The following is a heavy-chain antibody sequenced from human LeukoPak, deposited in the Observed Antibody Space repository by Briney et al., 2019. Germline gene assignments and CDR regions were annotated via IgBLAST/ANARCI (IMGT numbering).Heavy chain of an antibody. Sequence: ASVKVSCKVSGYTLTELSMHWVRQAPGKGLEWMGGFDPEDGETIYAQKFQGRVTMTEDTSTDTAYMELSSLRSEDTAVYYRATTTVPPHYYYYYGMDVWGQGTTVTVSS. CDR2: FDPEDGET. CDR3: ATTTVPPHYYYYYGMDV. V-gene: IGHV1-24*01. CDR1: GYTLTELS. J-gene: IGHJ6*02. D-gene: IGHD4-4*01.